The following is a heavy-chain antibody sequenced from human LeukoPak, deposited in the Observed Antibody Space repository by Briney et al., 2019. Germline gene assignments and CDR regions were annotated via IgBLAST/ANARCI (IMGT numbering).Heavy chain of an antibody. J-gene: IGHJ4*02. V-gene: IGHV3-74*01. CDR2: INPGGSSI. D-gene: IGHD1-14*01. Sequence: GRSLRLSCAASGFTFSSYWMHWVRQVPGKGLVWVARINPGGSSITYADSVEGRFTISRDNAKNTLYLQMDSPRAEDTGVYYCARSNQADDYWGQGTLVTVSS. CDR3: ARSNQADDY. CDR1: GFTFSSYW.